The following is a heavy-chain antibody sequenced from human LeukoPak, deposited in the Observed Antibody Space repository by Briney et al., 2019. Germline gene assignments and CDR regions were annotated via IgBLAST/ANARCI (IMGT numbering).Heavy chain of an antibody. D-gene: IGHD5-18*01. CDR3: ARQGDTAMDN. V-gene: IGHV4-59*08. CDR2: IYYSGST. CDR1: GGSISSYY. J-gene: IGHJ4*02. Sequence: PSETLSLTCTVSGGSISSYYWSWIRQPPGKGLEWIGYIYYSGSTNYNPSLKSRVTISVDTSKNQFSLKLSSVTAADTAVYYCARQGDTAMDNWGQGTLVTVSS.